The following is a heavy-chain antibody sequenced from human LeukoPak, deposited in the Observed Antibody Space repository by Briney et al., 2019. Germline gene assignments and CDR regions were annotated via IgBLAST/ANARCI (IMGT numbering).Heavy chain of an antibody. CDR1: GFTFSSYW. CDR2: IKQDGSEK. V-gene: IGHV3-7*03. CDR3: AREHRSGGYENYYYYYGMDV. J-gene: IGHJ6*04. D-gene: IGHD6-19*01. Sequence: GGSLRLSCAASGFTFSSYWMSWVRQAPGKGLEWVAKIKQDGSEKYYVGTVKGRFTISRDNAKNSLYLQMNSLRAEDTAVYYCAREHRSGGYENYYYYYGMDVWGKGTTVTVSS.